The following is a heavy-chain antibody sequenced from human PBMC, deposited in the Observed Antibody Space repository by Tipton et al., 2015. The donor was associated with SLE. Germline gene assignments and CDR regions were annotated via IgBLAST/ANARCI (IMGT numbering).Heavy chain of an antibody. Sequence: TLSLTCTVSGGSIRSSSYYWGWIRPSPGTGLEWIGFTFSSAITYYNPSLRSRSTISIDTSKNQFSLHLTSVTAADTAVYYCARPSTYISPSEVLFDSWGQGMLVTVSS. CDR3: ARPSTYISPSEVLFDS. V-gene: IGHV4-39*07. CDR2: TFSSAIT. D-gene: IGHD6-6*01. CDR1: GGSIRSSSYY. J-gene: IGHJ4*02.